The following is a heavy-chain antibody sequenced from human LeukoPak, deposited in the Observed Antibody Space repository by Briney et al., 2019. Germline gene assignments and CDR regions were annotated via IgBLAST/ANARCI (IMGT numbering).Heavy chain of an antibody. D-gene: IGHD1-26*01. CDR3: ARSGGRYHYFDY. Sequence: SETLSLTCTVSGDSISSTSYYWGWIRQPPGKGLEWIGNIYYTGIPYYNPSLKSRVTMSVDTSKNQLSLRLSSVTAADTAVYYCARSGGRYHYFDYWGQGTLVTVSS. V-gene: IGHV4-39*01. CDR1: GDSISSTSYY. J-gene: IGHJ4*02. CDR2: IYYTGIP.